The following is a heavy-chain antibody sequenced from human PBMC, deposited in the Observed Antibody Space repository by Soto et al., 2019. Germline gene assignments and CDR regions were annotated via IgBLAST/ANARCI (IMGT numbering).Heavy chain of an antibody. CDR1: GFTFSSYE. V-gene: IGHV3-48*03. D-gene: IGHD1-26*01. J-gene: IGHJ5*02. CDR2: ISSSGSTI. Sequence: GGSLRLSCAASGFTFSSYEMNWVRQGPGKGLEWVSYISSSGSTIYYADSVKGRFTISRDNAKNSLYLQMNSLRAEDTAVYYCATESGSYGWFDPWGQGTLVTVSS. CDR3: ATESGSYGWFDP.